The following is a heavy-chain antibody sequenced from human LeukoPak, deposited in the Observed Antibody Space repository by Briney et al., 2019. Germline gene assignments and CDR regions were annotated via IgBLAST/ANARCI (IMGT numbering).Heavy chain of an antibody. V-gene: IGHV3-23*01. CDR3: AKDPYSSGWYIWFDP. CDR2: ISGSGGST. D-gene: IGHD6-19*01. CDR1: GFTFSSYA. Sequence: GGSLRLSCAASGFTFSSYAMSWVRQAPGKGLEWVSAISGSGGSTYYADSVKGRFTISRDNSKNTLYLQMNSLRAEDTAVYYCAKDPYSSGWYIWFDPWGQGTLVTVSS. J-gene: IGHJ5*02.